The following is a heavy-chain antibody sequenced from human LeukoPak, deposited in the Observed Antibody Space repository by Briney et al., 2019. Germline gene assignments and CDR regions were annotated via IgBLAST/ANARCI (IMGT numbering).Heavy chain of an antibody. Sequence: ASVKVSCKASGGTFSSYAISWVRQAPGKGLEWMGGFDPEDGETIYAQKFQGRVTMTEDTSTDTAYMELSSLRSEDTAVYYCATARRLRFLENDYWGQGTLVTVSS. V-gene: IGHV1-24*01. CDR3: ATARRLRFLENDY. CDR2: FDPEDGET. D-gene: IGHD3-3*01. J-gene: IGHJ4*02. CDR1: GGTFSSYA.